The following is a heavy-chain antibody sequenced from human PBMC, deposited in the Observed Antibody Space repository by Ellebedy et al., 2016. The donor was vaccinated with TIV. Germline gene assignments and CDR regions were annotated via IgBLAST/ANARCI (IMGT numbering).Heavy chain of an antibody. CDR3: AKETMVRGEIFYYYGMDV. Sequence: GESLKISCAASGFTFSSYAMSWVRQAPGKGLEWVSAITGSGGSTYYADSVKGRFTISRDNSKNTLYLQMNSLRAEDTAVYYCAKETMVRGEIFYYYGMDVWGQGTTVTVSS. D-gene: IGHD3-10*01. J-gene: IGHJ6*02. CDR1: GFTFSSYA. V-gene: IGHV3-23*01. CDR2: ITGSGGST.